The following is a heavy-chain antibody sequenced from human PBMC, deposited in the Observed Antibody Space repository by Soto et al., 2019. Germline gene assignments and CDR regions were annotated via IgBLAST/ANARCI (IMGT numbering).Heavy chain of an antibody. CDR3: AKGGGPRGYYGMDV. CDR2: ISFDGSNK. CDR1: GFKFSKFG. J-gene: IGHJ6*02. V-gene: IGHV3-30*18. D-gene: IGHD2-15*01. Sequence: SLRLSCAVSGFKFSKFGYGMHWVRQSPGKGLEWVAFISFDGSNKYYADSVKGRFNVSRDNSKNTVYLEMNSLRAEDTAVYYCAKGGGPRGYYGMDVWGQGTSVTVSS.